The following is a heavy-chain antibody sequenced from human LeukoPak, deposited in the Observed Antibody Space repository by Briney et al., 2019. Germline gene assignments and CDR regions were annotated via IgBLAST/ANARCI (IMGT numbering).Heavy chain of an antibody. CDR2: ISGSGGST. D-gene: IGHD3-3*01. CDR1: GFTFSSYA. Sequence: GGSLRLSCAASGFTFSSYAMSWVRQAPGKGLEWVSAISGSGGSTYYADSVKGRFTISRDNSKNTLYLQMNSLRAEDTAVYYCAKDLKLVVLRFLEWLPNYFDYWGQGTLVTVSS. V-gene: IGHV3-23*01. J-gene: IGHJ4*02. CDR3: AKDLKLVVLRFLEWLPNYFDY.